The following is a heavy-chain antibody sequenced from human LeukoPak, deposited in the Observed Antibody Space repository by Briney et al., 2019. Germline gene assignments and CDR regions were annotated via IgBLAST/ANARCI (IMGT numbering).Heavy chain of an antibody. CDR3: ANSISQAHVMDV. CDR2: ISAYNGNT. Sequence: ASVKVSCKASGYTFTSYGISWVRQAPGQGLEWMGWISAYNGNTNYAQKLQGRVTMTTDTSTSTAYMELRSLRSDDTAVYYCANSISQAHVMDVWGQGTTVTVSS. V-gene: IGHV1-18*01. D-gene: IGHD5/OR15-5a*01. CDR1: GYTFTSYG. J-gene: IGHJ6*02.